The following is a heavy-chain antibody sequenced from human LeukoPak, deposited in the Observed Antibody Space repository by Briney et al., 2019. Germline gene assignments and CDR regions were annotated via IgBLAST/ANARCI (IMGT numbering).Heavy chain of an antibody. Sequence: PSETLSRTGTVSGCSNSSYYWSWIRQPPGQELKGISYTHYSGSTKYNPSLKSLVTISVDSSKNQYSLKLRSVTAADTAVYYCARDKVIAADATNYFYGADVWGKGTTVTVSS. CDR1: GCSNSSYY. D-gene: IGHD6-13*01. CDR3: ARDKVIAADATNYFYGADV. CDR2: THYSGST. J-gene: IGHJ6*04. V-gene: IGHV4-59*01.